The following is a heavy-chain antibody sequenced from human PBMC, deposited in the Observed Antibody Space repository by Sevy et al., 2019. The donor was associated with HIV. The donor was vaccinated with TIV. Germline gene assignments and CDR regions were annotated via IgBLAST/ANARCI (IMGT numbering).Heavy chain of an antibody. Sequence: GGSLRLSCAASGFTFSNAWMSWVRQAPGKGLEWVASIKSKTYGGTTDYAAPVEGRITISRDDSKKTLYQQMNSLKTEDTAVYYCTTDEEGSSWYLFDYWGQGTLVTVSS. CDR2: IKSKTYGGTT. CDR1: GFTFSNAW. D-gene: IGHD6-13*01. CDR3: TTDEEGSSWYLFDY. V-gene: IGHV3-15*01. J-gene: IGHJ4*02.